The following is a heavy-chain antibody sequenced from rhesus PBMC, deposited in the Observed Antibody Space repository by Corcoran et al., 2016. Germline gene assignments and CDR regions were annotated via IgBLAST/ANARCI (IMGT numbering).Heavy chain of an antibody. CDR1: GLPISTTGTG. V-gene: IGHV2-95*01. CDR2: IYWIDSK. CDR3: ARVLAGHRFDV. J-gene: IGHJ5-1*01. Sequence: QVTLKESGPALVKPTQTLTLTCTFSGLPISTTGTGLGWFRPPPGKALEWLTSIYWIDSKNYNASLKSRLTISMDTSKNQVALTMANMDPVDTATYFCARVLAGHRFDVWGPGVLVTVSS.